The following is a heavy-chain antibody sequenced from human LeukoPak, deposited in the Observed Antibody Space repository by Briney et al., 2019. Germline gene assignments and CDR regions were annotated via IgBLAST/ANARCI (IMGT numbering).Heavy chain of an antibody. Sequence: SETLSLTCTVSGGSMSPYHWGWIRPPPGKGLEWTGYIYYSGSTNYNPSLKIRVTISVDTSKNQFSLKLSSVTAADTAIYYCARAVSGRFDYWGQGTLVTVSS. J-gene: IGHJ4*02. V-gene: IGHV4-59*08. CDR3: ARAVSGRFDY. D-gene: IGHD6-19*01. CDR1: GGSMSPYH. CDR2: IYYSGST.